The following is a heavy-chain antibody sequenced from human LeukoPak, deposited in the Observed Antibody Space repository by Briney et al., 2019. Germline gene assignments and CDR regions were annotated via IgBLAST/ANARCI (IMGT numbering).Heavy chain of an antibody. Sequence: GGSLRLSCAASGFTFSSYSMNWVRQAPGKGLEWVSYISSSSSTIYYADSVKGRFTISRDNAKNSLYLQMNSLRAEDTAVYYYARGEQWLVQRYYYYYMDVWGKGTTVTISS. CDR1: GFTFSSYS. CDR2: ISSSSSTI. CDR3: ARGEQWLVQRYYYYYMDV. V-gene: IGHV3-48*01. D-gene: IGHD6-19*01. J-gene: IGHJ6*03.